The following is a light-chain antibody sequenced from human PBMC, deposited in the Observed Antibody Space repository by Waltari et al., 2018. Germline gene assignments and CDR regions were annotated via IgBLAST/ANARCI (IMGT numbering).Light chain of an antibody. Sequence: SDLTQDPAVSVALGQTVRITFQGDSLRRYYSSWYQQKTGQAPVLVIYGKNNRPSGIPDRFSCSTSGNTASLTISGAHAEDEADYYCNSRDTSGKHVVFGGGTKLTVL. CDR2: GKN. J-gene: IGLJ2*01. V-gene: IGLV3-19*01. CDR1: SLRRYY. CDR3: NSRDTSGKHVV.